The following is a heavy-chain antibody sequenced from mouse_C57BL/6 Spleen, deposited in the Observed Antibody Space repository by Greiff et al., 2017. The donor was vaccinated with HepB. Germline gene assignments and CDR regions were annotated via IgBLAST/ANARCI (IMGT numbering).Heavy chain of an antibody. V-gene: IGHV1-15*01. J-gene: IGHJ2*01. CDR2: IDPETGGT. D-gene: IGHD3-2*02. Sequence: QVQLKQSGAELVRPGASVTLSCTASGYTFTDYEMHWVKQTPVHGLEWIGAIDPETGGTAYNQKFKGKAILTADKSSITAYMELLILTSEDSAVYYCTRPYQDYFDYWGQGTTLTVSS. CDR1: GYTFTDYE. CDR3: TRPYQDYFDY.